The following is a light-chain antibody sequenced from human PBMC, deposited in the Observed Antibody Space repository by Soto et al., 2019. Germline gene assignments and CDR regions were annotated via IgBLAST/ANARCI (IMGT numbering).Light chain of an antibody. V-gene: IGLV2-18*01. CDR1: SSDVGSYNR. CDR3: SLYTSSSTP. Sequence: QYALTQPPSVSGSPGQSVTISCTGTSSDVGSYNRVSWYQQPPGTAPKLMIYEVSNRPSGVPDRFSGSKSGNTASLTISGLQAEDEADYYCSLYTSSSTPFGGGTKLTVL. CDR2: EVS. J-gene: IGLJ2*01.